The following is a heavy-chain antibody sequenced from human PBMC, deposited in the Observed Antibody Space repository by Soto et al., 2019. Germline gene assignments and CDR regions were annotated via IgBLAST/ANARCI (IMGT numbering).Heavy chain of an antibody. J-gene: IGHJ4*02. CDR3: ARGPHSYDGSGYYSSFDY. D-gene: IGHD3-22*01. CDR2: IYHSGST. Sequence: SETLSLTCAVSGDSIGSGAYSWSGFRQPPGKGLEWIGYIYHSGSTSYNASLKSRVTISLDRSENQFSLKLSSVTAADTAVYYCARGPHSYDGSGYYSSFDYWGQGIQVTVSS. V-gene: IGHV4-30-2*01. CDR1: GDSIGSGAYS.